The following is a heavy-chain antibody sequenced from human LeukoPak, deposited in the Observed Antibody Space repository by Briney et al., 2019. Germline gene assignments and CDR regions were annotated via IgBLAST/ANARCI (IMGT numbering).Heavy chain of an antibody. Sequence: PSETLSLTCTVSGGSISSSSYYWGWIRQPPGKGLEWIGSIYYSGSTYYNPSLKSRVTISVDTSKNQFSLKLSSVTAADTAVYYCSREYRSPCAVDIWRQGTMVTVSS. V-gene: IGHV4-39*07. CDR1: GGSISSSSYY. CDR2: IYYSGST. D-gene: IGHD6-6*01. CDR3: SREYRSPCAVDI. J-gene: IGHJ3*02.